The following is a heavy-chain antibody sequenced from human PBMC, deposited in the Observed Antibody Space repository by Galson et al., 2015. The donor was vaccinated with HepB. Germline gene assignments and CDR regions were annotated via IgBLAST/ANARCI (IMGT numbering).Heavy chain of an antibody. J-gene: IGHJ3*02. D-gene: IGHD3-22*01. CDR2: IKSKTDGGTT. Sequence: SLRLSCAASGFTFSNAWMSWVRQAPGKGLEWVGRIKSKTDGGTTDYAAPVKGRFTISRDDSKNTLYLQMNSLKTEDTAVYYCTTDPVTMIVVVEADDAFDIWGQGTMVTVSS. V-gene: IGHV3-15*01. CDR1: GFTFSNAW. CDR3: TTDPVTMIVVVEADDAFDI.